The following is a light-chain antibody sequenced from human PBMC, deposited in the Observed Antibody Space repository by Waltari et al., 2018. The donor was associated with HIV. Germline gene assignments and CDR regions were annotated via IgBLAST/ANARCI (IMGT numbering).Light chain of an antibody. Sequence: QAALTQPASASGSPGQSITISCTGASSDVDCSNHVPWYQQRPGNAPQLIMYEVNARPSGVSNRFSGSKSDNTASLTISGLQAEDEAHYYCSSYTRGNTLVFGGGTKVTVL. CDR2: EVN. V-gene: IGLV2-14*01. CDR3: SSYTRGNTLV. J-gene: IGLJ3*02. CDR1: SSDVDCSNH.